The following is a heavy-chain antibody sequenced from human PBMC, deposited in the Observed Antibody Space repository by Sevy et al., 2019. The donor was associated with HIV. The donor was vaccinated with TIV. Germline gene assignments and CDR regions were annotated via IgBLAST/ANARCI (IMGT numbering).Heavy chain of an antibody. J-gene: IGHJ4*02. CDR1: GFTFSSYE. D-gene: IGHD5-12*01. Sequence: GGSLRLSCAASGFTFSSYEMNWVRQAPGKGLEWVSYISSSGSTIYYADSVKGRFTISRDNAKNSLYLQMNSLRAEDTAVYYCARGLRRDGYNLSGYWGRGTLVTVSS. CDR2: ISSSGSTI. V-gene: IGHV3-48*03. CDR3: ARGLRRDGYNLSGY.